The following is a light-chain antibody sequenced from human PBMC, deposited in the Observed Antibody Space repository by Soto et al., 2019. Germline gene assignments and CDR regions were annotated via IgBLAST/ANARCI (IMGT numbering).Light chain of an antibody. CDR3: SSYTSGSTVI. CDR2: EVT. V-gene: IGLV2-14*01. Sequence: QSALTQPASVSGSPGQSITISCTGTRSDVGGYNYVSWYQHHPGKAPKLLIYEVTNRPAEVSNRFSGSKSGITASLTISGLQSEDEAEYYCSSYTSGSTVIFGGVTKLTVL. J-gene: IGLJ2*01. CDR1: RSDVGGYNY.